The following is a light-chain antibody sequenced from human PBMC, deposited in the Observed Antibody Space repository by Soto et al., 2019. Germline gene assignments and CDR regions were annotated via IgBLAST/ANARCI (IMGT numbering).Light chain of an antibody. J-gene: IGKJ5*01. CDR1: QRIGSNY. CDR3: YQYGSSPHT. Sequence: EIVMTQSPATPSLSPGERATPSCRASQRIGSNYLAWFQQKPGQAPRLLISVSSSRATGIPDRFSGSGSGADFTLTISRLEPEDFAVYYCYQYGSSPHTCGQGTRREIK. CDR2: VSS. V-gene: IGKV3-20*01.